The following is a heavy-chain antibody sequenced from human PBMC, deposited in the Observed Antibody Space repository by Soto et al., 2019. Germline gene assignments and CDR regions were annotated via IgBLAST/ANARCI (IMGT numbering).Heavy chain of an antibody. Sequence: QLQLQESGSGLVKPSQTLSLTCAVSGGSISSGGYSWIWIRQPPGKGLEWIGYIYHSGSTYYSPSLKSRVPTSVDRSKNQFALKLSSATAADTAVYYCASRPSGSGFDPCGQGTLVTVSS. J-gene: IGHJ5*02. CDR2: IYHSGST. CDR1: GGSISSGGYS. V-gene: IGHV4-30-2*01. D-gene: IGHD1-26*01. CDR3: ASRPSGSGFDP.